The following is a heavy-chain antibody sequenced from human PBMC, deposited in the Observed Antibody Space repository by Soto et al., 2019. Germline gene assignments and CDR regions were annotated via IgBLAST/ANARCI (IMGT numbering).Heavy chain of an antibody. D-gene: IGHD1-7*01. CDR1: GFTFSSYA. CDR2: ISGSGGST. CDR3: AKDYEPVSQTGTTLGVDY. J-gene: IGHJ4*02. V-gene: IGHV3-23*01. Sequence: PGGSLRLSCAASGFTFSSYAMSWVRQAPGKGLEWVSAISGSGGSTYYADSVKGRFTISRGNSKNTLYLQMNSLRAEDTAVYYCAKDYEPVSQTGTTLGVDYWGQGTLVTVSS.